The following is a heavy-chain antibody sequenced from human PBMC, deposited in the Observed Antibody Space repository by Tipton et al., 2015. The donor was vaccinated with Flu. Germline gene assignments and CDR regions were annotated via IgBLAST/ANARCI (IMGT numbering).Heavy chain of an antibody. J-gene: IGHJ4*02. CDR2: INHSGST. CDR3: ARGGYYDSSGYYGGSDY. D-gene: IGHD3-22*01. V-gene: IGHV4-34*01. Sequence: TLSLTCAVYGGSFSGYYWSWIRQPPGKGLEWIGEINHSGSTNYNPSLKSRVTISVDTPKNQFSLKLGSVTAADTAVYYCARGGYYDSSGYYGGSDYWGQGTLVTVSS. CDR1: GGSFSGYY.